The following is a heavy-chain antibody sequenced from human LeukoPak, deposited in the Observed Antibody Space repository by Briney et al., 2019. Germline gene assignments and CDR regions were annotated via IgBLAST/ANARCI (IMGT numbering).Heavy chain of an antibody. D-gene: IGHD2-15*01. Sequence: PSETLSLTCTVSGGSMTYYYWTWIRQPPGKGLEGIGYIYYSGNTNYNPSLKSRVTISVDTSKNQFSLMLGSVTAADTAVFYCARQRGGYVDYWGQGTLVTVSS. CDR1: GGSMTYYY. CDR2: IYYSGNT. J-gene: IGHJ4*02. V-gene: IGHV4-59*08. CDR3: ARQRGGYVDY.